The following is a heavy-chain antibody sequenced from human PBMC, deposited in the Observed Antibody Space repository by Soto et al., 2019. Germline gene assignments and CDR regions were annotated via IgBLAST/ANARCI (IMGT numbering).Heavy chain of an antibody. Sequence: PGGSLRLSCTASGFSFSNYAVTWVRQAPGKGMEWVSSIGSDTSYIYYADSVKGRFTISRDKSKNTVFQQMNSLRADDTAVYHCVKDPNGDYVGAFDSWGQGALVPVSS. V-gene: IGHV3-23*03. CDR2: IGSDTSYI. J-gene: IGHJ4*02. D-gene: IGHD4-17*01. CDR1: GFSFSNYA. CDR3: VKDPNGDYVGAFDS.